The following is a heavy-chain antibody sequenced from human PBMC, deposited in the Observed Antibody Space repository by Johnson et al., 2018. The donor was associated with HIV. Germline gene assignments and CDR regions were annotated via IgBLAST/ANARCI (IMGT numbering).Heavy chain of an antibody. CDR3: ASGYSGAFDS. J-gene: IGHJ3*02. V-gene: IGHV3-20*04. CDR1: GFTFDDYG. Sequence: VQLVESGGGVVRPGGSLKLSCAASGFTFDDYGMSWVRQAPGKGLEWVSGINWNGASTGYPDSVKGRFTISRDNAKNSLYLQMNYLKTEDTAVYYCASGYSGAFDSWGQGTMVTVSS. D-gene: IGHD2-21*01. CDR2: INWNGAST.